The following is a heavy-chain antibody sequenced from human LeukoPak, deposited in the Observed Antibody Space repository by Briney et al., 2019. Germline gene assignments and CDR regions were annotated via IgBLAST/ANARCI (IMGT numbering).Heavy chain of an antibody. CDR2: IYPGDSDT. CDR1: GYSFTSYW. V-gene: IGHV5-51*01. J-gene: IGHJ3*02. CDR3: ASTRGIVGATTGRNAFDI. D-gene: IGHD1-26*01. Sequence: GESLKISCKGSGYSFTSYWIGWVRQMPGKGLEWMGIIYPGDSDTRYSPSFQGQVTISADKSISTAYLQWSSLKASDTAMYSCASTRGIVGATTGRNAFDIWGQGTMVTVSS.